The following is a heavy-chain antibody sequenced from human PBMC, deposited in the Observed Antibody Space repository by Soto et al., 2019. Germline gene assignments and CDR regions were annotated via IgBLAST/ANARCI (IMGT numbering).Heavy chain of an antibody. V-gene: IGHV4-61*08. Sequence: SETLSLTCTVSGGSINNGAYYWSWIRQPPGKGLEWIGYIYYSGSTNYNPSLKSRVTISVDTPKNQFSLKLSSVTAADTAVYYCAKNWNWGSLVHWGQGTLVTVSS. CDR1: GGSINNGAYY. D-gene: IGHD7-27*01. CDR3: AKNWNWGSLVH. CDR2: IYYSGST. J-gene: IGHJ4*02.